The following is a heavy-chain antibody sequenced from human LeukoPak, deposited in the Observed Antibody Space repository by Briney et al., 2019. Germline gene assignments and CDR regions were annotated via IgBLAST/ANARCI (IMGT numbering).Heavy chain of an antibody. D-gene: IGHD3-3*01. CDR1: GGSISSSSYY. V-gene: IGHV4-61*01. Sequence: SETLSLTCTVSGGSISSSSYYWSWIRQPPGKGLEWIGYIYYSGSTNYNPSLKSRVTISVDTSKNQFSLKLSSVTAADTAVYYCARAHYDFWSGPGSYYYYYMDVWGKGTTVTVSS. J-gene: IGHJ6*03. CDR3: ARAHYDFWSGPGSYYYYYMDV. CDR2: IYYSGST.